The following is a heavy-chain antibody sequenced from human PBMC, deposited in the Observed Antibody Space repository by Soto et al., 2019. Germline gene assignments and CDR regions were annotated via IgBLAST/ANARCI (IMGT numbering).Heavy chain of an antibody. D-gene: IGHD2-8*01. CDR1: GVTFSSYS. CDR3: ARVSVLYFDY. V-gene: IGHV3-48*01. J-gene: IGHJ4*02. CDR2: ISSSSSTI. Sequence: EVQLVESGGCLVQPGGSLRLSCAASGVTFSSYSMNWVRQAPGKGLEWVSYISSSSSTIYYADSVKGRFTISRDNAKNTLYLQMNTLRAEDTAVYYCARVSVLYFDYWGQGTLVTVSS.